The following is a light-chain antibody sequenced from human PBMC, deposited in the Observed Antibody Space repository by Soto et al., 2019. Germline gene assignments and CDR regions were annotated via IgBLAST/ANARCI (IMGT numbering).Light chain of an antibody. Sequence: QSVLTQPASVSGSPGQSITISCTGTSSDVGGYNYVSWYQQHPGKAPKLMIYEVSNRPSGVSNRFSGSKSGNTASLTISGLQAEDEADYHCSSYTSSSTLFGGGTKVTVL. J-gene: IGLJ2*01. V-gene: IGLV2-14*01. CDR1: SSDVGGYNY. CDR3: SSYTSSSTL. CDR2: EVS.